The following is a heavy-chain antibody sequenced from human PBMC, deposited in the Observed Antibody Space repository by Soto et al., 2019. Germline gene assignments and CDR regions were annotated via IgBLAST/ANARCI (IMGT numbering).Heavy chain of an antibody. CDR3: ARGSYNYGDDAFDI. CDR2: SRNKANSYTT. J-gene: IGHJ3*02. CDR1: GFTFSDHY. D-gene: IGHD5-18*01. V-gene: IGHV3-72*01. Sequence: EVQLVESGGGLVQPGGSLRLSCAASGFTFSDHYMNWVRQAPGKGLEWVGRSRNKANSYTTDYAESVKGRFTISRDDSKNSLYLQMNSLKTDDTAVYYCARGSYNYGDDAFDIWGQGTMVTVSS.